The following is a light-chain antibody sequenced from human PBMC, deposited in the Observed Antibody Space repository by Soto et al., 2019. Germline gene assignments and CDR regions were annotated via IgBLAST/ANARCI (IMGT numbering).Light chain of an antibody. CDR1: QTISTW. CDR3: HQYHTCST. V-gene: IGKV1-5*01. J-gene: IGKJ1*01. Sequence: DLQKAQSPNTGTASFGDRVKITFRASQTISTWVAWYQHKTGKAPTLLIYDASSLESGVPSRFSGGGSRTEFSLATTSLQPDDFATNYCHQYHTCSTSGPGTKVDI. CDR2: DAS.